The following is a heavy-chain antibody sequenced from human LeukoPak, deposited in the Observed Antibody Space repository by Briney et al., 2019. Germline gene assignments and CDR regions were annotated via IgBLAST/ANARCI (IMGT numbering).Heavy chain of an antibody. Sequence: ASVKVSCKASGYTFTSYGISWVRQAPGQGLEWMGWISVYNGNAIYAQKLQGRVTMTTDTSTNTAYMELRSLRSDDTAVYYCARDSLPAAIDYWGQGTLDTVSS. CDR2: ISVYNGNA. CDR3: ARDSLPAAIDY. J-gene: IGHJ4*02. V-gene: IGHV1-18*01. CDR1: GYTFTSYG. D-gene: IGHD2-2*01.